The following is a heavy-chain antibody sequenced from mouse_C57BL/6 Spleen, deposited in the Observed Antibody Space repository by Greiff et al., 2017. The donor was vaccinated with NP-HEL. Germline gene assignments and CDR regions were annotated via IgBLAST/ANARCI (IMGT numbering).Heavy chain of an antibody. V-gene: IGHV1-61*01. CDR1: GYTFTSYW. CDR2: IYPSDSET. J-gene: IGHJ4*01. D-gene: IGHD3-2*02. Sequence: VQLQQPGAELVRPGSSVKLSCKASGYTFTSYWMDWVKQRPGQGLEWIGNIYPSDSETHYNQKFKDKATLTVDKSSSTAYMQLSSLTSEDSAVYYCARRVAAQASYAMDYWGQGTSVTVSS. CDR3: ARRVAAQASYAMDY.